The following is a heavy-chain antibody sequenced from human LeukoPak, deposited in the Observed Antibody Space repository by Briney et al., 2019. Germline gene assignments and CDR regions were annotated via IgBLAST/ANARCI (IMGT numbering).Heavy chain of an antibody. CDR3: ARRGITSVSY. Sequence: GGSLRLSCAASGFTFSRYWMSWVRQAPGKGLEWVANIKQDGGEKNYVDSVKGRFTISRDNAKNSLYLQMNSLRAEDTAVYYCARRGITSVSYWGQGTLVTVSS. J-gene: IGHJ4*02. CDR1: GFTFSRYW. D-gene: IGHD3-10*01. V-gene: IGHV3-7*01. CDR2: IKQDGGEK.